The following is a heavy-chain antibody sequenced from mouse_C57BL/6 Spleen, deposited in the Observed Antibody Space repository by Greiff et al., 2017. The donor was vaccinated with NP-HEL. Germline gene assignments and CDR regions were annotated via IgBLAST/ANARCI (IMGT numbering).Heavy chain of an antibody. CDR2: IDPEDGET. CDR1: GFNIKDYY. CDR3: ARVQLRHYYYAMDY. J-gene: IGHJ4*01. D-gene: IGHD3-2*02. V-gene: IGHV14-2*01. Sequence: DVKLQESGAELVKPGASVKLSCTASGFNIKDYYMHWVKQRTEQGLEWIGRIDPEDGETKYAPKFQGKATITADTSSNTAYLQLSSLTSEDTAVYYCARVQLRHYYYAMDYWGQGTSVTVSS.